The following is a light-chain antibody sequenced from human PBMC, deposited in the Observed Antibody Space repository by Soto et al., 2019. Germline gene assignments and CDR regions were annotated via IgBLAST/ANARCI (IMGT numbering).Light chain of an antibody. V-gene: IGLV2-14*01. CDR3: SSYTSSSTLYV. CDR1: SSDVGGYNY. J-gene: IGLJ1*01. Sequence: QSSLTQPASVSGSAGQSITISCTGTSSDVGGYNYVSWYQQHPGKAPKLMIYEVSNRPSGVSNRFSGSKSGNTASLTISGLQAEDEADYSCSSYTSSSTLYVFGTGTKVTVL. CDR2: EVS.